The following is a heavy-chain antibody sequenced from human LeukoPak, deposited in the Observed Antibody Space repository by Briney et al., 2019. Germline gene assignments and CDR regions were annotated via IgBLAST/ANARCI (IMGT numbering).Heavy chain of an antibody. D-gene: IGHD4-23*01. V-gene: IGHV1-2*02. J-gene: IGHJ4*02. Sequence: ASVKVSCKASGYTFTSYYMHWVRQAPGQGLEWMGWINPNSGGTNYAQKFQGRVTMTRDMSTSTVYMELSSLRSEDTAVYYCARDQKTTVVTPGYWGQGTLVTVSS. CDR3: ARDQKTTVVTPGY. CDR1: GYTFTSYY. CDR2: INPNSGGT.